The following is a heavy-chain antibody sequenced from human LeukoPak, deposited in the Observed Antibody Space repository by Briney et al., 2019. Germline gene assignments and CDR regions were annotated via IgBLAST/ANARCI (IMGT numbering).Heavy chain of an antibody. CDR2: IIPIFGTA. Sequence: ASVKVSCKASGGTFSSYAISWVRQAPGQGVEWMGGIIPIFGTANYAQKFQGRVTITADESTSTAYMELSSLRSEDTAVYYCARDHYDFWSGYQFDPWGQGTLVTVSS. V-gene: IGHV1-69*13. CDR1: GGTFSSYA. J-gene: IGHJ5*02. CDR3: ARDHYDFWSGYQFDP. D-gene: IGHD3-3*01.